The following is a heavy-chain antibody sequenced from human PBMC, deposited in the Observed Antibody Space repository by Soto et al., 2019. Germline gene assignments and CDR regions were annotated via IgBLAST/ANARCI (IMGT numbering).Heavy chain of an antibody. D-gene: IGHD3-22*01. J-gene: IGHJ1*01. Sequence: PGGSLRLSCAASGFTFSSYGMHWVRQAPGKGLEWVAVISYDGSNKYYADSVKGRFTISRDNSKNTLYLQMNSLRAEDTAVYYCAKIYDSSGYWGYFQHWGQGTLVTVPQ. CDR3: AKIYDSSGYWGYFQH. V-gene: IGHV3-30*18. CDR1: GFTFSSYG. CDR2: ISYDGSNK.